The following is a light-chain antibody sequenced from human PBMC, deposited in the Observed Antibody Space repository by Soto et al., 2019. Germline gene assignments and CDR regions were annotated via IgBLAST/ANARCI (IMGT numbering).Light chain of an antibody. CDR3: MQALQVPIT. Sequence: DIVMTHIPLLVNVTPGEPAFISCRPSQSLLHSHGYNYMDWYLQKPGQSPQLLIYFGSYRASGVPDRFSGSGSGTNFTLRISRVETDDFGIYYCMQALQVPITFGQGTRLEI. CDR2: FGS. V-gene: IGKV2-28*01. J-gene: IGKJ5*01. CDR1: QSLLHSHGYNY.